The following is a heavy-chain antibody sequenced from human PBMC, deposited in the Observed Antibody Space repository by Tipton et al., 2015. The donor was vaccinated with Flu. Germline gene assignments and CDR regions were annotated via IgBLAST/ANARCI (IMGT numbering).Heavy chain of an antibody. D-gene: IGHD6-6*01. Sequence: SLRLSCAASGFTFSDYEMNWVRQAPGKGLEWVSYIDAGGLVTDYADSVKGRFTVSRDNARNSLFLQMNSLRTDDTAIYYCARDWYSSSSPHFYYGMDVWGQGTTVSVS. V-gene: IGHV3-48*03. CDR2: IDAGGLVT. J-gene: IGHJ6*02. CDR1: GFTFSDYE. CDR3: ARDWYSSSSPHFYYGMDV.